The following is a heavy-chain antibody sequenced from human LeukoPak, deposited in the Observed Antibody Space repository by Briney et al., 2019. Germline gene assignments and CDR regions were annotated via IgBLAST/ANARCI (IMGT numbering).Heavy chain of an antibody. CDR1: GYTFTCYY. CDR2: INPNSGGT. Sequence: AAVKVSCKASGYTFTCYYMHWVRQAPGQGLEWMGRINPNSGGTNYAQKFQGRVTITRDTAISTAYMELSRLRSDDTAVYYCARQLPSFIVVVPSAYFDYWGQGTLVTVSS. J-gene: IGHJ4*02. V-gene: IGHV1-2*06. CDR3: ARQLPSFIVVVPSAYFDY. D-gene: IGHD2-2*01.